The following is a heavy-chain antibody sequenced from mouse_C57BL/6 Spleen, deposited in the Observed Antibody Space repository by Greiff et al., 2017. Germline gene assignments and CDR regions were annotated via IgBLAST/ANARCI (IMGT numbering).Heavy chain of an antibody. D-gene: IGHD4-1*01. CDR3: ARLGREGYAMDY. CDR1: GYAFSSSW. J-gene: IGHJ4*01. Sequence: QVQLKESGPELVKPGASVKISCKASGYAFSSSWMNWVKQRPGKGLEWIGRIYPGDGDTNYNGKFKGKATLTADKSSSTAYMQLSSLTSEDSAVYFCARLGREGYAMDYWGQGTSVTVSS. CDR2: IYPGDGDT. V-gene: IGHV1-82*01.